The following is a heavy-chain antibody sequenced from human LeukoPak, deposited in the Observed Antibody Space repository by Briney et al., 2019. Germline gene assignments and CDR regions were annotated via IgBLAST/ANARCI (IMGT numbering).Heavy chain of an antibody. CDR2: IYSGGST. D-gene: IGHD3-22*01. V-gene: IGHV3-66*01. CDR3: AKVGPITMIVVDHFDY. J-gene: IGHJ4*02. CDR1: GFTVSSNY. Sequence: GGSLSLSCAASGFTVSSNYMSGVRQAPGKGLEWGSVIYSGGSTYYADPVTGRFTISRDNSNNTLYLQINSLRAEDTAVYYCAKVGPITMIVVDHFDYWGQGTLVTVSS.